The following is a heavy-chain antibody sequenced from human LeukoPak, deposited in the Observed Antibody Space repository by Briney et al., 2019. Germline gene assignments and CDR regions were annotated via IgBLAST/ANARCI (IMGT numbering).Heavy chain of an antibody. CDR2: IIPILGIA. V-gene: IGHV1-69*04. J-gene: IGHJ5*02. CDR1: GGTFSSYA. Sequence: SVKVSCKASGGTFSSYAISWVRQAPGQGLEWMGRIIPILGIANYAQKFQGRVTITADKSTSTAYMELSSLRSEDTAVYYCARGGDYGLPNWFDPWGQGTLVTVSS. D-gene: IGHD4-17*01. CDR3: ARGGDYGLPNWFDP.